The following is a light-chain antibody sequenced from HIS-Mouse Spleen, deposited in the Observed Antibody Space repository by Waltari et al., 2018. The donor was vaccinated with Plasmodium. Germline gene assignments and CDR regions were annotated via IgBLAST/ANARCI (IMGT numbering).Light chain of an antibody. CDR1: KLVDNH. J-gene: IGLJ2*01. V-gene: IGLV3-1*01. CDR3: QAWDSSTVV. Sequence: SYELTQPPSVSVSPGLPASITCSGDKLVDNHACCYQQKPGQSPVLVIYQDSKRPSGIPERFSGSNSGNTATLTISGTQAMDEADYYCQAWDSSTVVFGGGTKLTVL. CDR2: QDS.